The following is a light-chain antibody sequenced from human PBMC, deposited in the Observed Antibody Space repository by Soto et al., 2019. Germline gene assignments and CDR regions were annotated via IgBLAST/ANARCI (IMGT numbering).Light chain of an antibody. V-gene: IGKV3-15*01. CDR2: GAS. J-gene: IGKJ1*01. CDR3: QHYNNWPPAWT. Sequence: EIVMTQSPATLSVSPGERATLSCRASQSVRNNLAWYQQKPGQAPRLLIYGASTRATGIPARFSGSGSGTEFTLTISSLQSEDFALYYCQHYNNWPPAWTFGQATKVDIK. CDR1: QSVRNN.